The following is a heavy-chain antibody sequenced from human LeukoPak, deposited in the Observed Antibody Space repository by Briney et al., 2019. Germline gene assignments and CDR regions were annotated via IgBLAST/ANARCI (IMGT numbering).Heavy chain of an antibody. CDR1: GGSFSAYS. CDR3: ARDSEKTGTFYYYYGLDV. D-gene: IGHD3-10*01. CDR2: INHSGST. J-gene: IGHJ6*02. V-gene: IGHV4-34*01. Sequence: SETLSLTCAVYGGSFSAYSWSWIRQPPGKGLEWIGEINHSGSTNYNPSLKSRVTISVDTSKNQFSLKLSSVTAADTAVYYCARDSEKTGTFYYYYGLDVWGQGTTVTVSS.